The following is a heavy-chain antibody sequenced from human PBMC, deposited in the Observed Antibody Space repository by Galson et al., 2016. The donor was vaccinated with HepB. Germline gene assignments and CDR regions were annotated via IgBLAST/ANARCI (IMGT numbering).Heavy chain of an antibody. CDR1: GYTLTSYG. CDR2: ISAYNGNT. J-gene: IGHJ5*02. D-gene: IGHD3-22*01. Sequence: SVKVSCKASGYTLTSYGISWVRQAPGQGLEWMGWISAYNGNTKYAQKLQGRVTMTTDTSTSTAYMELGSLRSDDTAVYYCARALRGYYASSGYLNRVGYWCDPWGHGTPVTVSS. CDR3: ARALRGYYASSGYLNRVGYWCDP. V-gene: IGHV1-18*01.